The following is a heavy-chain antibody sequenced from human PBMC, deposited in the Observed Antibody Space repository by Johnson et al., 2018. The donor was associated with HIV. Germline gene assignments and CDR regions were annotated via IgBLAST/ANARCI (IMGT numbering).Heavy chain of an antibody. CDR3: AKDFWPVGARGAFDI. J-gene: IGHJ3*02. CDR1: GFTFSDYY. Sequence: QVQLVESGGGVVQPGRSLRLSCAASGFTFSDYYMSWIRQAPGKGLEWVSYISSSGSTIYYADSVKGRFTISRDSSKNTLYLQMNSLRAEDTAVYYCAKDFWPVGARGAFDIWGQGTMVTVSS. D-gene: IGHD1-26*01. V-gene: IGHV3-11*04. CDR2: ISSSGSTI.